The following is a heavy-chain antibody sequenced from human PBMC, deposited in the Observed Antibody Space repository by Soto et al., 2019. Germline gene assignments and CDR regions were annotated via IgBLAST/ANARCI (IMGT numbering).Heavy chain of an antibody. J-gene: IGHJ4*01. Sequence: SGFTFSDYGMIWVLQSPGKGLEWVSGISWNSGTVGYADSVKGRFTISRDNAKNSLYLQMKSLTNEDTALYYCAKETQANLGTGGFDYWGQGSPVTVSS. V-gene: IGHV3-9*01. D-gene: IGHD7-27*01. CDR2: ISWNSGTV. CDR3: AKETQANLGTGGFDY. CDR1: GFTFSDYG.